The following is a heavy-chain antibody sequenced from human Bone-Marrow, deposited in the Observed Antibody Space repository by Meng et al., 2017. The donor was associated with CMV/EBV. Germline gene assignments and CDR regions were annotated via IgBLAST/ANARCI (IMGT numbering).Heavy chain of an antibody. CDR1: GGTFSSYA. V-gene: IGHV1-69*05. Sequence: SVKVSCKGSGGTFSSYAISWVRQAPGQGLEWMGGIIPIFGTANYAQKFQGRATNTTDESTSTAYMELSSQRTEDTAVYYGASGIVVDPYYWGQGTLVTVSS. J-gene: IGHJ4*02. D-gene: IGHD2-2*01. CDR3: ASGIVVDPYY. CDR2: IIPIFGTA.